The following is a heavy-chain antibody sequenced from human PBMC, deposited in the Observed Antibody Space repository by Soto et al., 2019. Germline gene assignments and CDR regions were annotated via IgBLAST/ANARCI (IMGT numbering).Heavy chain of an antibody. CDR2: LLRSGSTT. J-gene: IGHJ4*02. D-gene: IGHD4-17*01. V-gene: IGHV3-23*01. CDR1: GFTFSNYA. Sequence: GGSLRLSCAASGFTFSNYAMTWARQAPGEGLEWVSSLLRSGSTTYYADSVKGRFTISSDKSANSLYLQMDSLRAEDTAVYYCAKDAVSGDGIWLLDSWGQGTVVTVSS. CDR3: AKDAVSGDGIWLLDS.